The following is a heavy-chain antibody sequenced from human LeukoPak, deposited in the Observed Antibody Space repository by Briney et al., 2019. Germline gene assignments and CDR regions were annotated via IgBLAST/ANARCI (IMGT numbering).Heavy chain of an antibody. J-gene: IGHJ4*02. CDR1: GFTFSSYW. CDR3: ARVFSGYCSGGSCPIRNFDY. V-gene: IGHV3-7*01. CDR2: IKQDGSEK. D-gene: IGHD2-15*01. Sequence: PGGSLRLSCAASGFTFSSYWMSWVRQAPGKGLEWVANIKQDGSEKYYVDSVKGRFTISRDNAKNSLYLQMNSLRAEDTAVYYCARVFSGYCSGGSCPIRNFDYWGQGTLVTVSS.